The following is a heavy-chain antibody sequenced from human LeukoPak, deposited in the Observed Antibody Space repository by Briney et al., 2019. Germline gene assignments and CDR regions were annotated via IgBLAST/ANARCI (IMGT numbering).Heavy chain of an antibody. CDR2: INPNSGGT. J-gene: IGHJ5*02. V-gene: IGHV1-2*02. CDR3: ARGVGSSWFDP. CDR1: GYTFTGNN. Sequence: ASVKVSCKASGYTFTGNNIYWVRQAPGQGLEWMGWINPNSGGTIYAQKFQGRVTMTRDTSISTAYMELSSLISDDTAVYFCARGVGSSWFDPWGQGTLVTVSS. D-gene: IGHD1-26*01.